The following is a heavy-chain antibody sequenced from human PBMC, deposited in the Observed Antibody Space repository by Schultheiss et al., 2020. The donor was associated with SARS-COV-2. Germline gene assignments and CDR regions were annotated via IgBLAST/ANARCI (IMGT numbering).Heavy chain of an antibody. CDR1: GFTFSSYW. J-gene: IGHJ4*02. CDR2: ISYDGSNK. D-gene: IGHD2-15*01. Sequence: GSLRLSCTASGFTFSSYWMSWVRQAPGKGLEWVAVISYDGSNKYYADSVKGRFTISRDNAKNTLYLQMNSLRAEDTAVYYCARDSFSANFDYWGQGTLVTVSS. V-gene: IGHV3-30*03. CDR3: ARDSFSANFDY.